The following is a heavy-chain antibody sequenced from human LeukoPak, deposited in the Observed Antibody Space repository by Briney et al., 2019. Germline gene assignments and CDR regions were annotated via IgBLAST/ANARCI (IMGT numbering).Heavy chain of an antibody. Sequence: LSGGSLRLSCAASGFTFSSYAMHWVRQAPGKGLEWVAVISYDGSNKYYADSVKGRFTISRDNSKNTLYLQMNSLRAEDTAVYYCARGGAYQYDSSGYSFDYWGQGTLVTVSS. D-gene: IGHD3-22*01. J-gene: IGHJ4*02. CDR2: ISYDGSNK. V-gene: IGHV3-30-3*01. CDR1: GFTFSSYA. CDR3: ARGGAYQYDSSGYSFDY.